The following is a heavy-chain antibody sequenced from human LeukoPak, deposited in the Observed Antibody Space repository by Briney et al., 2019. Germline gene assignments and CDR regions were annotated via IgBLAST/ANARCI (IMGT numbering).Heavy chain of an antibody. Sequence: SEPLSLTCTVSGGSISSSSYYWGWVRQPAGKGLEWIGSSYYSGSTYCNPSLTSRVTISVDTSENQFSLKLSTVTAADTAVYYCARELQWLVQPTDAFDICGQRTMVTVSS. CDR1: GGSISSSSYY. D-gene: IGHD6-19*01. J-gene: IGHJ3*02. V-gene: IGHV4-39*07. CDR3: ARELQWLVQPTDAFDI. CDR2: SYYSGST.